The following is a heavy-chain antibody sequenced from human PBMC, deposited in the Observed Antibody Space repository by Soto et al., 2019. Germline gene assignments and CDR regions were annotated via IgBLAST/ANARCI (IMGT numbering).Heavy chain of an antibody. D-gene: IGHD6-19*01. J-gene: IGHJ5*02. CDR2: TYYRSKWYN. V-gene: IGHV6-1*01. CDR3: ARGCEFGIAVPGTWLADPTQRTFD. Sequence: SQRLELLGAISGAGVSSNRPACNGIRQSPSRGLEWLGRTYYRSKWYNDYAVSVKSRITINPDTSKNQFSLQLNSATPEDTAVYYSARGCEFGIAVPGTWLADPTQRTFD. CDR1: GAGVSSNRPA.